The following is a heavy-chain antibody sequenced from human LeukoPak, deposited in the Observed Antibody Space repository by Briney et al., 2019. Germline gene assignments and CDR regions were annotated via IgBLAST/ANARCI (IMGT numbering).Heavy chain of an antibody. CDR1: GGSFSGYY. J-gene: IGHJ4*02. D-gene: IGHD7-27*01. CDR3: ARFSPRAMGNYLDF. V-gene: IGHV4-34*01. CDR2: INHSGST. Sequence: PSETLSLTCAVYGGSFSGYYWSWIRQPPGKGLEWIGEINHSGSTNYNPSLKSRVTISVDTSKNQFSLKLSSVTAADTAVYYCARFSPRAMGNYLDFWGQGTLVTVSS.